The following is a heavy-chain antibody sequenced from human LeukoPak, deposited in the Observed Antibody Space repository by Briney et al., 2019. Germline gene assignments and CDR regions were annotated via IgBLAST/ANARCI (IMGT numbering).Heavy chain of an antibody. CDR3: AKGSDSSGYYDDY. CDR1: GFTFSSYG. CDR2: IWYDGSNK. Sequence: GRSLRLSCAASGFTFSSYGMHWVRQAPGKGLEWVAVIWYDGSNKYYADPVKGRFAISRDNSKNTLYLQMNSLRAEDTAVYYCAKGSDSSGYYDDYWGQGTLVTVSS. J-gene: IGHJ4*02. D-gene: IGHD3-22*01. V-gene: IGHV3-33*06.